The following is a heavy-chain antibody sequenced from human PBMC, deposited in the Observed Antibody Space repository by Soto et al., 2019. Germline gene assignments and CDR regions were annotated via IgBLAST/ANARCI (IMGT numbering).Heavy chain of an antibody. Sequence: LRLSCAASGFTFSSYAMSWVRQAPGKGLEWVSAISASGASTYYADTVKGRFTISRDNSKNTLYLQMNSLRAEDTAVYYCAKGDSSGDPRYFDYWGQGTLVTVSS. J-gene: IGHJ4*02. CDR3: AKGDSSGDPRYFDY. CDR2: ISASGAST. D-gene: IGHD3-22*01. V-gene: IGHV3-23*01. CDR1: GFTFSSYA.